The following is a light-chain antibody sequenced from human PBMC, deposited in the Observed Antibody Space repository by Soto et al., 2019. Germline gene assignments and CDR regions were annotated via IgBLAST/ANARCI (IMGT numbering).Light chain of an antibody. V-gene: IGLV2-14*02. CDR2: DAT. Sequence: QSALTQPASVSGSPGRSITISCTGTSSDLGTYNLVSWYQQYPGKAPKLMIYDATKRPSGVSNRFSASKSGKTASLTISGLKAEDEADYYCSSYTSSSTVVFGGGTKLTV. CDR1: SSDLGTYNL. CDR3: SSYTSSSTVV. J-gene: IGLJ2*01.